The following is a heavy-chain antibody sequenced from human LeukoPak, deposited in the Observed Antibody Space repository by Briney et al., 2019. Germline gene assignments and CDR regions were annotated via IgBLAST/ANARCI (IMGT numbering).Heavy chain of an antibody. D-gene: IGHD3-10*01. Sequence: SETLSLTCTVSGGSISSYYWSWIRQPAGKGLEWIGRIYTNGYTNYNPSLKSRVSMSVDTSKNQFSLKLSSVTAADTAVYYCARGKGYYGSGSLDYWGQGTLVTVSS. V-gene: IGHV4-4*07. CDR2: IYTNGYT. CDR1: GGSISSYY. CDR3: ARGKGYYGSGSLDY. J-gene: IGHJ4*02.